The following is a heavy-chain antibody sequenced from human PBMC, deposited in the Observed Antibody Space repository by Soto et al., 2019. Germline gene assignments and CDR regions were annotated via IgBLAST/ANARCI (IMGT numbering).Heavy chain of an antibody. D-gene: IGHD3-3*01. CDR3: ARYQVTIFGVVPDYYYYGMDV. CDR1: GGTFSSYA. Sequence: SVKFSCKGSGGTFSSYAIIWVRPGPGQGLEWMGGIIPIFGTANYAQKFQGRVTITADESTSTAYMELSSLRSEDTAVYYCARYQVTIFGVVPDYYYYGMDVWGQGTTVTVSS. J-gene: IGHJ6*02. CDR2: IIPIFGTA. V-gene: IGHV1-69*13.